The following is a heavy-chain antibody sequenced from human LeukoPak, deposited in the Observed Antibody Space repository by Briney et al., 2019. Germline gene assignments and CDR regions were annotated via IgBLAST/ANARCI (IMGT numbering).Heavy chain of an antibody. CDR2: SYYSGST. CDR1: GGSISSYY. Sequence: SETLSLTCTVSGGSISSYYWSWIRQPPGKGLEWIGYSYYSGSTNYNPSLKSRVTISVDTSKNQFSLKLSSVTAADTAVYYRARSYGSGAGHYYYYGMDVWGQGTTVTVSS. CDR3: ARSYGSGAGHYYYYGMDV. D-gene: IGHD3-10*01. V-gene: IGHV4-59*01. J-gene: IGHJ6*02.